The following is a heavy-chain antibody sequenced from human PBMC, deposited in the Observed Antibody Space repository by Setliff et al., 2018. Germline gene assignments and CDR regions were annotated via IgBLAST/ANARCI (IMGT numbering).Heavy chain of an antibody. D-gene: IGHD3-22*01. CDR1: GGSFSGYY. J-gene: IGHJ5*01. Sequence: LSLTCAVYGGSFSGYYWSWIRQPPGKGLEWIGEINHSGSTNYNPSLESRVTISVDTSKNQFSLKLSSVTAADTAVYYCAKRHPDYYDSSGNWFDPWGQGTTVTVSS. V-gene: IGHV4-34*01. CDR2: INHSGST. CDR3: AKRHPDYYDSSGNWFDP.